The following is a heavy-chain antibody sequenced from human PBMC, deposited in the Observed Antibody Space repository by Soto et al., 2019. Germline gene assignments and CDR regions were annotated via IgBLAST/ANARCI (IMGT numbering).Heavy chain of an antibody. D-gene: IGHD2-15*01. Sequence: QVQLVQSGAEVKKPGSSVKVSCKASGGTFSSYAITWVRQAPGQGLEWMGGITPIFGTANYAQKFQGRVTITADDSTSTACMGLSSLRTEDTAVYYFSTEGDGSGSYYYGMDVWGQGTTVTVSS. V-gene: IGHV1-69*12. CDR2: ITPIFGTA. CDR3: STEGDGSGSYYYGMDV. CDR1: GGTFSSYA. J-gene: IGHJ6*02.